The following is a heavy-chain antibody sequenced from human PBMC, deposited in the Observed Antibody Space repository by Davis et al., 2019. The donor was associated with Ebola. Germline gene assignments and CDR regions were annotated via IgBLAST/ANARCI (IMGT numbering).Heavy chain of an antibody. V-gene: IGHV3-21*01. D-gene: IGHD3-3*01. Sequence: GGSLRLSCAASGFTFSSYSMNWVRQAPGKGLEWVSSISSSSSYIYYADSVKGRFTISRDNAKNSLYLQMNSLRAEDTAVYYCARVGYDFWSGYYYYGMDVWGQGTTVTVSS. CDR1: GFTFSSYS. CDR2: ISSSSSYI. CDR3: ARVGYDFWSGYYYYGMDV. J-gene: IGHJ6*02.